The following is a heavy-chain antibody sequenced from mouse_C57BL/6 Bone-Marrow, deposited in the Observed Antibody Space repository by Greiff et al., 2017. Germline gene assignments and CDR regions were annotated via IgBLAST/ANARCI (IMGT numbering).Heavy chain of an antibody. CDR3: ARVIFYYYGSFAY. CDR2: INPSSGYT. V-gene: IGHV1-4*01. Sequence: QVQLQQSGAELARPGASVKMSCKASGYTFTSYTMHWVKQRPGQGLEWIGYINPSSGYTKYNQKFKDKATLTADKSSSTAYMQLSSLTSEDSAVYYCARVIFYYYGSFAYWGQGTLVTVSA. D-gene: IGHD1-1*01. J-gene: IGHJ3*01. CDR1: GYTFTSYT.